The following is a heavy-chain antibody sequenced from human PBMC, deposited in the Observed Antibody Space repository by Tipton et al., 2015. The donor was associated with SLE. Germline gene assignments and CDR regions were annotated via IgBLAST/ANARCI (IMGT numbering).Heavy chain of an antibody. V-gene: IGHV4-39*01. Sequence: TLSLTCTVSGGSISSSSYYWGWIRQPPGKGLEWIGSIYYSGSTYYNPSLKSRVTISVDKSKNQFSLKLSSVTAADTAVYYCARRSGYVEYWYFDLWGRGTLVTVSS. J-gene: IGHJ2*01. CDR1: GGSISSSSYY. CDR3: ARRSGYVEYWYFDL. CDR2: IYYSGST. D-gene: IGHD5-12*01.